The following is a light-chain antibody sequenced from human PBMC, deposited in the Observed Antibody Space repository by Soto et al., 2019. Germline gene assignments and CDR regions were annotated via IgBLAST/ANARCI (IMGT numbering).Light chain of an antibody. J-gene: IGLJ1*01. Sequence: QSALTQPRSVSGSPGQSVTISCTGTSSDVGVYNYVSWYQQHPGKAPKLMIYDVTKRPSGVPDRFSGSKSANTASLTISGLQAEDEADYYCCSYAGSYTFVLGNGTKVTV. CDR3: CSYAGSYTFV. CDR1: SSDVGVYNY. CDR2: DVT. V-gene: IGLV2-11*01.